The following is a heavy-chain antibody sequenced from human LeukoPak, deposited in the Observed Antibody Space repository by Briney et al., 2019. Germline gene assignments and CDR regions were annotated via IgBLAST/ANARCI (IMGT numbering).Heavy chain of an antibody. J-gene: IGHJ4*02. CDR1: GYTFTGYY. D-gene: IGHD1-26*01. V-gene: IGHV1-2*02. CDR2: INPNSGGT. CDR3: AKGAVGSTGVGY. Sequence: GASVKVSCKASGYTFTGYYIHWVRQAPGQGLEWMGWINPNSGGTKYTQKFQGRVTMTRDTSISTAYMELSRLRSEDTAVYYCAKGAVGSTGVGYWGQGILVTVSS.